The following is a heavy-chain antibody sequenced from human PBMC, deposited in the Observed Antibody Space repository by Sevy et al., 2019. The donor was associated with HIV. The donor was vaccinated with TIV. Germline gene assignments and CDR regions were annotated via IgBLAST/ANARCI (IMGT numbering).Heavy chain of an antibody. Sequence: GGSLRLSCGASGFTFSNYAMSWVRQAPGKGPEWVSGINNGGSTYYSDSVEGRFAISRDNCKKMVFLQNNSLRAEDTAVYYGASGDTTMITDLDSWGQGALVTVSS. V-gene: IGHV3-23*01. CDR3: ASGDTTMITDLDS. CDR2: INNGGST. J-gene: IGHJ4*02. CDR1: GFTFSNYA. D-gene: IGHD5-18*01.